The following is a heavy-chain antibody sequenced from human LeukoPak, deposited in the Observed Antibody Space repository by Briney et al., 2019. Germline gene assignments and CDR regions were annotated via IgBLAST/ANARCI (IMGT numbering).Heavy chain of an antibody. Sequence: SQTLSLTCTVSGGSISSGGHSWSWIRQPPGKGLEWIGYIFHSGSGSTYYNPSLKSRVTISIDKSKNQFSLKLNSVTAADTAVYYCARINDFWSGPTLDVWGQGTTVTVSS. V-gene: IGHV4-30-2*01. D-gene: IGHD3-3*01. CDR1: GGSISSGGHS. J-gene: IGHJ6*02. CDR3: ARINDFWSGPTLDV. CDR2: IFHSGSGST.